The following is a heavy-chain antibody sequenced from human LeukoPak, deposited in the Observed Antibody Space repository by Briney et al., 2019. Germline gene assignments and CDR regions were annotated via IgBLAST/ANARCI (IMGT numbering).Heavy chain of an antibody. Sequence: GGSLRLSCAASGFTFDDYAMHWVRQAPGKGLEWVSGISWNSGSIGYADSVKGRFTISRDNAKNSLYLQMNSLRAEDTAVYYCARVSSSWYEDWFDPWGQGTLVTVSS. CDR1: GFTFDDYA. J-gene: IGHJ5*02. D-gene: IGHD6-13*01. CDR3: ARVSSSWYEDWFDP. V-gene: IGHV3-9*01. CDR2: ISWNSGSI.